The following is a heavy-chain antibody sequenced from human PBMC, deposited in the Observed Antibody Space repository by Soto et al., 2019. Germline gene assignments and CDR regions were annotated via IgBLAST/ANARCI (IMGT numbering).Heavy chain of an antibody. V-gene: IGHV3-74*01. D-gene: IGHD2-15*01. CDR3: ARVCTGGSCYQFDS. CDR2: INSDGSNT. CDR1: GFTFSSYW. Sequence: GSLRLSCAASGFTFSSYWMHWVRQAPGKGLVWVSRINSDGSNTNYADSVKGRFTISRDNAKNTLYLQMNSLRADDTAVYYCARVCTGGSCYQFDSWGQGTLVTVSS. J-gene: IGHJ4*02.